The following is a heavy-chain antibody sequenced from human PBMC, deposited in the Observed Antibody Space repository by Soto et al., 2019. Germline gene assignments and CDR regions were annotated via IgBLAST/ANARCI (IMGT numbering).Heavy chain of an antibody. V-gene: IGHV3-64D*06. CDR2: ISSNGGST. D-gene: IGHD6-19*01. CDR3: VKVEYSSGVYNWFDP. CDR1: GFTFSSYA. Sequence: HPGGSLRLSCSASGFTFSSYAMHWVRQAPGKGLEYVSAISSNGGSTYYADSVKGRFTISRDNSKNTLYLQMSSLRAEDTAVYYCVKVEYSSGVYNWFDPWGQGTLVTVSS. J-gene: IGHJ5*02.